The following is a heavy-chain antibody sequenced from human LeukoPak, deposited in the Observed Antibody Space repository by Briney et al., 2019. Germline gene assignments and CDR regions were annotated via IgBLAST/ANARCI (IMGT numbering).Heavy chain of an antibody. CDR2: IKQDESER. V-gene: IGHV3-7*03. CDR3: ARSRGTVVGSTFDC. Sequence: GGSLRLSCAASGFTFSSYWMTWVRQAPGKGLEWVANIKQDESERYYVDSVKGRFTISRDNAKNSLYLQLNSLRAEDTAVYYCARSRGTVVGSTFDCWGQGTLVTVSS. CDR1: GFTFSSYW. D-gene: IGHD1-26*01. J-gene: IGHJ4*02.